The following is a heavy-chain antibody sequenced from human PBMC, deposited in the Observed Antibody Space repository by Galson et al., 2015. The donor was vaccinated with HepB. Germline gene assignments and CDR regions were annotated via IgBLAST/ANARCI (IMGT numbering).Heavy chain of an antibody. D-gene: IGHD6-6*01. J-gene: IGHJ6*02. CDR2: INPNSGGT. V-gene: IGHV1-2*04. CDR1: GYTFTGYY. CDR3: AREYRSSSRTPTGMDV. Sequence: SVKVSCKASGYTFTGYYMHWVRQAPGQGLEWMRWINPNSGGTNYAQKFQGWVTMTRDTSISTAYMELSRLRSDDTAVYYCAREYRSSSRTPTGMDVWGQGTTVTVSS.